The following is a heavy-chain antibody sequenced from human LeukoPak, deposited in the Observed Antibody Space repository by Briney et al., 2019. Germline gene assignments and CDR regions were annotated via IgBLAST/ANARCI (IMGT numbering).Heavy chain of an antibody. Sequence: GGSLRLSCAASGFTFSNYAMSWVRQAPGKGLEWVAVISYDGSNKYYADSVKGRFTISRDNSKNTLYLQMNSLRAEDTAVYYCARDSFRIMDVWGQGTTVTVSS. CDR1: GFTFSNYA. D-gene: IGHD2-15*01. CDR3: ARDSFRIMDV. J-gene: IGHJ6*02. V-gene: IGHV3-30*04. CDR2: ISYDGSNK.